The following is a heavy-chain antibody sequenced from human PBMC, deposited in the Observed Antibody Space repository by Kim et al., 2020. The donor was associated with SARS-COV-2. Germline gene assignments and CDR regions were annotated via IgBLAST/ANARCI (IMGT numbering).Heavy chain of an antibody. CDR2: INGGNGNT. CDR1: GYSFTTFA. CDR3: AREAVAGSFDH. V-gene: IGHV1-3*01. Sequence: ASVKVSCKASGYSFTTFALYWVRRAPGQRLEWMGWINGGNGNTRYSQKFQARVSITRDTSAPTAYLELSGLRSEDTAVYYCAREAVAGSFDHWGQGTLVTVSS. D-gene: IGHD6-19*01. J-gene: IGHJ4*02.